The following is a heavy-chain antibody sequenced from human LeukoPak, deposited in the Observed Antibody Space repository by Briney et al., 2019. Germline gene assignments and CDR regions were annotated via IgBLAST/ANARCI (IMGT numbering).Heavy chain of an antibody. V-gene: IGHV4-31*03. CDR3: ARTSDNTFDY. CDR2: NHHSGT. J-gene: IGHJ4*02. D-gene: IGHD2-21*01. Sequence: PSETLSLTCTVSGGSIRSGSYYWTWIRQHPGQALEWIGYNHHSGTYCNPSLKSRDTLSSDTSDNQFSLKVRSVSAADTAVYYCARTSDNTFDYWGQGTPVTVSS. CDR1: GGSIRSGSYY.